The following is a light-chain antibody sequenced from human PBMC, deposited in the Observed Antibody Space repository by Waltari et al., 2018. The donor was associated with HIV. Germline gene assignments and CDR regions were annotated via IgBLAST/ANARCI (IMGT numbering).Light chain of an antibody. Sequence: QSALTQPRSVSVSPGQSVTFSCAGIKFGLSDYNSVSCYQQRPGHAPKLILYNVIERPSGVPNRFSASQSANSASLTISGLQAEDEATYFCCSYAGTYTWVFGGGTNLTV. CDR3: CSYAGTYTWV. CDR2: NVI. CDR1: KFGLSDYNS. V-gene: IGLV2-11*01. J-gene: IGLJ3*02.